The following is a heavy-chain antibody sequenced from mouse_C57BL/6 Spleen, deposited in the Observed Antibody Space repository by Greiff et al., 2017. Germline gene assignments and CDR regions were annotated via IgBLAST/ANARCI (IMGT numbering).Heavy chain of an antibody. Sequence: EVQLQQSGPELVKPGASVKMSCKASGYTFTDYNMHWVKQSHGKSLEWIGYINPNNGGTSYNQKFKGKATLTVNKSSSTAYMELRSLTSEDSAVYYCARVYYDYDGCAYWGQGTLVTVSA. V-gene: IGHV1-22*01. J-gene: IGHJ3*01. CDR1: GYTFTDYN. CDR2: INPNNGGT. CDR3: ARVYYDYDGCAY. D-gene: IGHD2-4*01.